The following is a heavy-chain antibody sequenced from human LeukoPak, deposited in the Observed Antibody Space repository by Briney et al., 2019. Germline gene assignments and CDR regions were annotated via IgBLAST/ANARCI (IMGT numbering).Heavy chain of an antibody. J-gene: IGHJ4*02. Sequence: GVSLRLSCAGSGFTFSSYAMHWVRQAPGKGLEYVSGISSNGGSTYHANSVKGRFTISRDNSKNTLYLQMGSLRAEDMAVYYCAREYCTNGVCYKRFDYWGQGTLVTVSS. CDR3: AREYCTNGVCYKRFDY. CDR1: GFTFSSYA. CDR2: ISSNGGST. V-gene: IGHV3-64*01. D-gene: IGHD2-8*01.